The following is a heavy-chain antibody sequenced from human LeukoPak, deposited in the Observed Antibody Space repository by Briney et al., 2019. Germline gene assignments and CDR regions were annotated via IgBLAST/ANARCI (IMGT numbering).Heavy chain of an antibody. V-gene: IGHV1-2*02. Sequence: GASVKVSCKASGSMFAGHYRHWMRQAPGQGLEWMGWISPSNGATKYAQNFQGRVTMTRDTSISTAYMELSDLRSDDTAVYYCAVSVQAAAIPAFDNWGQGTLVTVYS. D-gene: IGHD6-25*01. CDR1: GSMFAGHY. CDR3: AVSVQAAAIPAFDN. CDR2: ISPSNGAT. J-gene: IGHJ4*02.